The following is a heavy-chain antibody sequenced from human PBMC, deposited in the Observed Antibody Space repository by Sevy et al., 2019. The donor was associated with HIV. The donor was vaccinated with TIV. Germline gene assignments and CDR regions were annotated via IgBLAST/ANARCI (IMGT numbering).Heavy chain of an antibody. CDR1: GFTFSSYT. V-gene: IGHV3-21*01. D-gene: IGHD4-17*01. CDR2: ISSTGNYI. Sequence: GESLKISCADSGFTFSSYTMNWVRQAPGKGLEWVSSISSTGNYIYYANSLKGRFSISRDNAKNSLYLQMNSLRAEDTAVYYCAGGSHDYGDYDRDVGFDYWGQGTLVTVSS. CDR3: AGGSHDYGDYDRDVGFDY. J-gene: IGHJ4*02.